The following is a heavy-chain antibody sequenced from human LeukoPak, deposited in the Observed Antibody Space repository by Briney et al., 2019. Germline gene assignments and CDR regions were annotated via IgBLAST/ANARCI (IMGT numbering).Heavy chain of an antibody. CDR2: ISSSSSYI. V-gene: IGHV3-21*01. Sequence: GGSLRLSCAASGFTFSSYSMNWVRQAPGKGLEWVSSISSSSSYIYYADSVKGRFTISRDNAKNSLYLQMNSLRAEDTAVYYCASRSTIVGATLGYWRLGTLVTVSS. D-gene: IGHD1-26*01. J-gene: IGHJ4*02. CDR3: ASRSTIVGATLGY. CDR1: GFTFSSYS.